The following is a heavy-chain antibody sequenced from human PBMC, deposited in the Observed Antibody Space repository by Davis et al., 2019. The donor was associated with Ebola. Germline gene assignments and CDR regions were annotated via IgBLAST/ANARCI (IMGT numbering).Heavy chain of an antibody. CDR1: GFTFRSYW. CDR2: INSDGRTT. J-gene: IGHJ3*02. CDR3: ARDLGMGRRVDAFDI. V-gene: IGHV3-74*01. Sequence: HTGGSLRLSCAASGFTFRSYWMHWVRQAPGKGLVWVSRINSDGRTTAYADSVKGRFTISRDNAKNTLYLQMNTLRAEDTAVYYCARDLGMGRRVDAFDIWGQGTMVTVSS. D-gene: IGHD7-27*01.